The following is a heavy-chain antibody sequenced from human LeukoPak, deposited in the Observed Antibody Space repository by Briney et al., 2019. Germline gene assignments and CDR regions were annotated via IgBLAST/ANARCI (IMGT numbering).Heavy chain of an antibody. Sequence: PGRSLRLSCAASGFSFSSYSMNWVRQAPGKGLEWVSSISSSSDYIYYADSLKGRFTISRDNAKNSLFLQMNSLRVEDTAVYYCAREEGGAGLYGFDIWGQGTMVTVSS. CDR1: GFSFSSYS. D-gene: IGHD1-26*01. CDR3: AREEGGAGLYGFDI. V-gene: IGHV3-21*01. CDR2: ISSSSDYI. J-gene: IGHJ3*02.